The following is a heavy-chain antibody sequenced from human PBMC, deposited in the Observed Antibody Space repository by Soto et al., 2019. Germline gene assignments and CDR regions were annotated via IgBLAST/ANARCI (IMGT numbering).Heavy chain of an antibody. D-gene: IGHD3-16*02. CDR1: GGSISSYY. CDR2: IYYSGST. J-gene: IGHJ4*02. Sequence: SETLSLTCTVSGGSISSYYWSWIRQPPGKGLEWIGYIYYSGSTNYNPSLKSRVTISVDTSKNQFSLKLSSVTAADTAVYYCARAVDDYIWGSYRTIDYWGQGTLVTVSS. V-gene: IGHV4-59*01. CDR3: ARAVDDYIWGSYRTIDY.